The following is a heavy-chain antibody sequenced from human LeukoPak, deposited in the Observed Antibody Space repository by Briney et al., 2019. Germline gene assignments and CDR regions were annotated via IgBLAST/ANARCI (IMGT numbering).Heavy chain of an antibody. V-gene: IGHV4-34*01. J-gene: IGHJ4*02. CDR3: ARDGYNWGYFDY. CDR1: GGSFSGYY. D-gene: IGHD5-24*01. CDR2: INHSGST. Sequence: KPSETLSLTCAVYGGSFSGYYWSWIRQPPGKGLEWIGEINHSGSTNYNSSLKSRVTISVDTSKNQFSLKLSSVTAADTAVYYCARDGYNWGYFDYWGQGTLVTVSS.